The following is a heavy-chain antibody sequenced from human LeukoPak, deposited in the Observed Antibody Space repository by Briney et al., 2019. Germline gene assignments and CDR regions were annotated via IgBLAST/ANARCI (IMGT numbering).Heavy chain of an antibody. CDR3: ARGSNYYDSGKGWFDP. J-gene: IGHJ5*02. V-gene: IGHV4-38-2*02. CDR2: INHSGST. CDR1: GYSISSGYY. Sequence: SETLSLTCTVSGYSISSGYYWGWIRQPPGKGLEWIGEINHSGSTNYNPSLKSRVTISVDTSKNQFSLKLSSVTAADTAVYYCARGSNYYDSGKGWFDPWGQGTLVTVSS. D-gene: IGHD3-10*01.